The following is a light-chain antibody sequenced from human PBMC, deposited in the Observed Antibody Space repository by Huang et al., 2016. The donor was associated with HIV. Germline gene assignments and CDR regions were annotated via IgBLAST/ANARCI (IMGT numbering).Light chain of an antibody. CDR3: QQYYSSPQT. Sequence: DIIMTQSPDSLAVSLGERATLNCRSSQSVYSSSTSKDCMAWFQQKPGQPPRLLLFWASTREAGVPDRFTGSGSGTHFALTIASLEAEDAAIYYCQQYYSSPQTFGQGTSVEVK. J-gene: IGKJ1*01. V-gene: IGKV4-1*01. CDR2: WAS. CDR1: QSVYSSSTSKDC.